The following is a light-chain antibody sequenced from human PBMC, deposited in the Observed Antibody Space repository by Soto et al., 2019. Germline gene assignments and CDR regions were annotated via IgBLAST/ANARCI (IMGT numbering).Light chain of an antibody. CDR1: QSNSTH. CDR3: HQSYSTPPYT. J-gene: IGKJ2*01. Sequence: DIQMTQSPSSLSASVGDRVTVTCRASQSNSTHLNWYQQKPGKAPNLLISEASTLHRGVPSRFSGSGSGTDFTLTISSLQPVDSATYFCHQSYSTPPYTFGQGTKLEIK. CDR2: EAS. V-gene: IGKV1-39*01.